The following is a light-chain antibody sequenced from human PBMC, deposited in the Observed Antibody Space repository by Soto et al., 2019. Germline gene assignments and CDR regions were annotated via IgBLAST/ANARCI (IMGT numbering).Light chain of an antibody. Sequence: EIVLTQSPATLSLSPGEIATLCCRASQSVSSCLAWYKQKPGQAPRLLIYDAPNRATGIPARFSGSGSGTDFTLTISSLEPEDFAVYYCQQRSNWPYPFGQGTKLEIK. V-gene: IGKV3-11*01. CDR2: DAP. J-gene: IGKJ2*01. CDR3: QQRSNWPYP. CDR1: QSVSSC.